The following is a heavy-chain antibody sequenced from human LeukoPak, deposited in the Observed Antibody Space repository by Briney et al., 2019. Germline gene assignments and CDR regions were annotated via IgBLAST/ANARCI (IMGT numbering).Heavy chain of an antibody. Sequence: GGSLRLSCATSGFSFSSTFLNWVRQAPGKGLQYVSSIDTSSYTYYADSVKGRFTISRDNAKNSLYLQMNSLRAEDTSVYYCAGYRPYYYYYMDVWGKGTTVTVSS. J-gene: IGHJ6*03. CDR1: GFSFSSTF. CDR3: AGYRPYYYYYMDV. CDR2: IDTSSYT. V-gene: IGHV3-21*01.